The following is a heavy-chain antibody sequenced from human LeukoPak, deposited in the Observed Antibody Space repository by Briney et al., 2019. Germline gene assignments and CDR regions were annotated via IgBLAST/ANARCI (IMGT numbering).Heavy chain of an antibody. CDR3: ATGLPVDTATY. CDR1: GYTFTGYY. D-gene: IGHD5-18*01. Sequence: GASVKVSCKAPGYTFTGYYMHWVRQAPGQGLEWMGWISAYNGNTNYAQKLQGRVTMTTDTSTSTAYMELRSLRSDDTAVYYCATGLPVDTATYWGQGTLVTVSS. J-gene: IGHJ4*02. V-gene: IGHV1-18*04. CDR2: ISAYNGNT.